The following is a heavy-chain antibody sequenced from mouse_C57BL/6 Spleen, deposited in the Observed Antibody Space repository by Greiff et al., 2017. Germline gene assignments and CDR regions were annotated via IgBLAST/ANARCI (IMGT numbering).Heavy chain of an antibody. J-gene: IGHJ3*01. Sequence: QVQLQQSGAELVRPGASVTLSCKASGYTFTDYEMHWVKQTPVHGLEWIGAIDPETGGTAYNQKFKGKAILTADKSSSTAYMELRSLTSEDSAVYYCTRTDYGGAWFAYWGQGTLVTVSA. CDR3: TRTDYGGAWFAY. D-gene: IGHD2-4*01. CDR1: GYTFTDYE. V-gene: IGHV1-15*01. CDR2: IDPETGGT.